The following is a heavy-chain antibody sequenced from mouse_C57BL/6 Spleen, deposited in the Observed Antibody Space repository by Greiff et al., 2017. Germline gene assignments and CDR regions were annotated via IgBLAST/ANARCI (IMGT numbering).Heavy chain of an antibody. CDR2: INPGSGGT. Sequence: QVQLKQSGAELVRPGTSVKVSCKASGYAFTNYLIEWVKQRPGQGLEWIGVINPGSGGTNYNEKFKGKATLTADKSSSTAYMQLSSLTSEDSAVYFCARRTGAFDYWGQGTTLTVSS. D-gene: IGHD4-1*01. CDR1: GYAFTNYL. CDR3: ARRTGAFDY. J-gene: IGHJ2*01. V-gene: IGHV1-54*01.